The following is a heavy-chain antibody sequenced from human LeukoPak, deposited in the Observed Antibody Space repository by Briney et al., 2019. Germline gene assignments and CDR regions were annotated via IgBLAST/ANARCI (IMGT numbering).Heavy chain of an antibody. D-gene: IGHD6-13*01. CDR1: VFPFEDYA. Sequence: GGSVRLSCAASVFPFEDYAVHCTRQAPEEVFALVSGLSWSNDSIDYADSVKGRFTISRDYAKNPLYLQMNSLRAEDMALYYCAKAGGIAEPYYFDYWGQGTLVTVSS. J-gene: IGHJ4*02. V-gene: IGHV3-9*03. CDR2: LSWSNDSI. CDR3: AKAGGIAEPYYFDY.